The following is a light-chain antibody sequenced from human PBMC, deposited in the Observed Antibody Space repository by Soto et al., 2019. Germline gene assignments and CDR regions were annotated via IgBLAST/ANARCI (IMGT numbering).Light chain of an antibody. V-gene: IGLV3-21*04. CDR2: YDS. J-gene: IGLJ2*01. CDR3: QVWDISSDHVV. CDR1: NIENKG. Sequence: SYELTQPPSLSVAPGNTATITCGGNNIENKGVNCYQQRQGQAPMRLIYYDSDRPSGIPERLSGSNFGNTATLTITRVEAGDEADYYCQVWDISSDHVVFGGGTKLTVL.